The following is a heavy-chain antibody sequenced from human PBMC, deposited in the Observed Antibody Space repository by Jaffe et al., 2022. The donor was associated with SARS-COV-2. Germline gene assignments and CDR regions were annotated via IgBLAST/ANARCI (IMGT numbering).Heavy chain of an antibody. V-gene: IGHV4-61*02. CDR1: GGSISSGSYY. CDR2: IYTSGST. CDR3: ARVGARNDY. Sequence: QVQLQESGPGLVKPSQTLSLTCTVSGGSISSGSYYWSWIRQPAGKGLEWIGRIYTSGSTNYNPSLKSRVTISVDTSKNQFSLKLSSVTAADTAVYYCARVGARNDYWGQGTLVTVSS. J-gene: IGHJ4*02. D-gene: IGHD1-26*01.